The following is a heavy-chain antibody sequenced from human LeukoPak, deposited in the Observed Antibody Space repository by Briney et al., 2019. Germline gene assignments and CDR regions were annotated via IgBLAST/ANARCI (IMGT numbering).Heavy chain of an antibody. CDR2: INGSGGST. Sequence: PGGSLRLSCAASGFTFSSYAMNWVRQAPGKGPEWVSGINGSGGSTYYAGSVKGRFTISRDNSKNTLYLQMNSLRAEDTAVYYCAKPARTDYTDYWGQGTLVTVSS. V-gene: IGHV3-23*01. CDR1: GFTFSSYA. J-gene: IGHJ4*02. CDR3: AKPARTDYTDY. D-gene: IGHD1-14*01.